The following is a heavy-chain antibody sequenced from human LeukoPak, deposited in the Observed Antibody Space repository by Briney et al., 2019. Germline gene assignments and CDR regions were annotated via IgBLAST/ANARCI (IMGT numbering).Heavy chain of an antibody. J-gene: IGHJ6*03. CDR2: ISSSGSTI. CDR1: GFTFSSYE. CDR3: ARWKYYYYYMDV. V-gene: IGHV3-48*03. D-gene: IGHD1-1*01. Sequence: VGSLRLSCAASGFTFSSYEMNWVRQAPGKGLEWVSYISSSGSTIYYADSVKGRFTISRDNAKNSLYLQMNSLRAEDTAVYYCARWKYYYYYMDVWGKGTTVTVSS.